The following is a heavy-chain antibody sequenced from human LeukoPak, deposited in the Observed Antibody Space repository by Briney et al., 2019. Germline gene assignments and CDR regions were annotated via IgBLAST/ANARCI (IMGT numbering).Heavy chain of an antibody. D-gene: IGHD4-17*01. V-gene: IGHV3-30*02. Sequence: PGGSLRLSCAASGFTFSNYGMHWVRQAPGRGLEWVAFIRFDGSIKYYADSVTGRFTISRDNSENTVYLQMNSLRPEDTAVYYCARDDYGDYFFDYWGQGTLVTVSS. J-gene: IGHJ4*02. CDR1: GFTFSNYG. CDR3: ARDDYGDYFFDY. CDR2: IRFDGSIK.